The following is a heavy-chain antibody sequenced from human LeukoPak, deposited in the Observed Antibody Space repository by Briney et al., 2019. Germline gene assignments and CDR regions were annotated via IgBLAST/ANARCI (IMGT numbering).Heavy chain of an antibody. CDR2: ISSSSSYI. V-gene: IGHV3-21*01. D-gene: IGHD5-12*01. J-gene: IGHJ4*02. CDR1: GFTFSSYS. Sequence: GSLRLSCAASGFTFSSYSMNWVRQAPGKGLEWVSSISSSSSYIYYADSVKGRFTISRDNAKNSLYLQMNSLRAEDTAVYYCAREGYEGLYFDYWGQGTLVTVSS. CDR3: AREGYEGLYFDY.